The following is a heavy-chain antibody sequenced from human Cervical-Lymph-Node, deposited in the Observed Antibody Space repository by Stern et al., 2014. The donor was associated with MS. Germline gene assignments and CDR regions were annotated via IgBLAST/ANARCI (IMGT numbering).Heavy chain of an antibody. V-gene: IGHV3-11*01. CDR2: ISYSGSDI. D-gene: IGHD2-2*01. Sequence: VQLVESGGGLVKPGGSLRLSCAASGFTFSDYYITWIRQAPGKGLEWVSYISYSGSDIYYADSVKGRFTISRDNAKNSLSLQMNSLRADDTAVYYCAAGYCRSTSCHYGMDVWGQGTTVTVS. CDR1: GFTFSDYY. J-gene: IGHJ6*02. CDR3: AAGYCRSTSCHYGMDV.